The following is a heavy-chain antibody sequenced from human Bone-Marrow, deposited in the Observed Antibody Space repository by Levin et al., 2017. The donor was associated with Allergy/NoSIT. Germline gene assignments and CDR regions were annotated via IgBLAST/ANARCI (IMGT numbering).Heavy chain of an antibody. CDR2: INLDGKTI. D-gene: IGHD1-26*01. V-gene: IGHV3-74*01. CDR3: ARGAIVGNTIDP. CDR1: GFTFSNYW. J-gene: IGHJ5*02. Sequence: LSLACAASGFTFSNYWMHWVRQAPGKGLVWISRINLDGKTINYADSVEGRFTISRDNAKNTLYLQLNSLRVEDTAVYYCARGAIVGNTIDPWGQGTLVTVSS.